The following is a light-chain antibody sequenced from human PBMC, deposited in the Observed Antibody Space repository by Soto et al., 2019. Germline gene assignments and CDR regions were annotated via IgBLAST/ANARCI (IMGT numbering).Light chain of an antibody. CDR2: KAS. CDR3: QQYNSYPLT. CDR1: QSISDW. V-gene: IGKV1-5*03. J-gene: IGKJ4*01. Sequence: DLQMTQSPSTLSASVGDRVTITCRASQSISDWLAWYQQKPGKAPNLLIYKASSLESGVPSRFSGSGSGTEFTLTISSLQPEDFATYYCQQYNSYPLTFGGGTKV.